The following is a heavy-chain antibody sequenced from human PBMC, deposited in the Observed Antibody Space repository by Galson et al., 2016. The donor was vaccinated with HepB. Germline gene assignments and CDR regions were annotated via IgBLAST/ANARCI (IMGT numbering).Heavy chain of an antibody. D-gene: IGHD4-17*01. J-gene: IGHJ5*02. Sequence: SVKVSCKASGYTFTSYYMHWVRQAPGQGLEWMGIINPSGGSTSYAQKFQGRVTMTRDTSTSTVYMELSSLRSEDTAVYYCALTPQTTVTTVRSWGQETLVTVSS. CDR1: GYTFTSYY. CDR2: INPSGGST. V-gene: IGHV1-46*01. CDR3: ALTPQTTVTTVRS.